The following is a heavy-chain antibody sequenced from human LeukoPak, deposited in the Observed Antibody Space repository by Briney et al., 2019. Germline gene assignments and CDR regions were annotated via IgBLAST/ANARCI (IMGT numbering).Heavy chain of an antibody. CDR3: AGSMTTGNAFDI. CDR2: IIPIFGTA. Sequence: GASVKVSCKASGGTFSSYAISWVRQAPGQGLEWMGGIIPIFGTANYAQKFQGRVTITADKSTSTAYMELSSLRSEDTAVYYCAGSMTTGNAFDIWGQGTMVTVSS. V-gene: IGHV1-69*06. J-gene: IGHJ3*02. D-gene: IGHD4-17*01. CDR1: GGTFSSYA.